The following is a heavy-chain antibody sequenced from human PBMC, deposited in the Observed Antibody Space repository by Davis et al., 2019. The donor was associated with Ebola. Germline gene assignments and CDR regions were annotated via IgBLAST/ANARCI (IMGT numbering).Heavy chain of an antibody. CDR2: INYSGNT. J-gene: IGHJ5*02. D-gene: IGHD3-10*01. Sequence: ESLKISCAVYGSTFRGYYWSWIRQSPGKGLEWIGEINYSGNTKYNPSLKSRVTISVDTSKNQFSLKLSSVTAADTAVYYCARKSGWFRESWGQGTLVTVSS. V-gene: IGHV4-34*01. CDR3: ARKSGWFRES. CDR1: GSTFRGYY.